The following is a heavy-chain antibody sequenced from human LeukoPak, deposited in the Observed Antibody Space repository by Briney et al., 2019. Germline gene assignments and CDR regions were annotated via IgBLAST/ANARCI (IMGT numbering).Heavy chain of an antibody. J-gene: IGHJ5*02. Sequence: SETLSLTCTVSGGSLSSYYWSWIRQPPGKGLEWIGYIYYSGSTNYNPSLKSRVTISVDTSKNQFSLKLTSVTAADTAVYYCAKGYSSSWRWFDPWGQGTLVTVSS. CDR1: GGSLSSYY. V-gene: IGHV4-59*01. CDR2: IYYSGST. CDR3: AKGYSSSWRWFDP. D-gene: IGHD6-13*01.